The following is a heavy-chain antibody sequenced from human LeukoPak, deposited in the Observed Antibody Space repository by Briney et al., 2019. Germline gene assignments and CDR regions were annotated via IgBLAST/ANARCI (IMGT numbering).Heavy chain of an antibody. CDR3: AKDNVVVPARTFDY. J-gene: IGHJ4*02. CDR2: ISYDGGNK. D-gene: IGHD2-2*01. Sequence: PGRSLRLSCAASGFTFSTYGMHWVRQAPGKGLEWVAVISYDGGNKYYADSVKGRFTISRDNSKNTLYLQMNSLRAEDTAVYYCAKDNVVVPARTFDYWGQGTLVTVSS. CDR1: GFTFSTYG. V-gene: IGHV3-33*06.